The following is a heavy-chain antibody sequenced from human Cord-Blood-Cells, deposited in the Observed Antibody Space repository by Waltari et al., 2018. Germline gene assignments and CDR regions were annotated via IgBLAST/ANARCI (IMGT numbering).Heavy chain of an antibody. D-gene: IGHD1-26*01. CDR3: ARDRWELLGFDY. J-gene: IGHJ4*02. Sequence: QVQLQQWGAGLLKPSETLSLTCAVYGGSFSGYYWSWSRPPPGKGLEWNGEINHSGSTNYNPSLKSRVTISVDTSKNQFSLKLSSVTAADTAVYYCARDRWELLGFDYWGQGTLVTVSS. CDR1: GGSFSGYY. CDR2: INHSGST. V-gene: IGHV4-34*01.